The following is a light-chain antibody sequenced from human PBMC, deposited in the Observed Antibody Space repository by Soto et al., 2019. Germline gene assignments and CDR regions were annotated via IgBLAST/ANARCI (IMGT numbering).Light chain of an antibody. CDR3: CSYTTSNTRQIV. CDR1: SSDVGGYNY. CDR2: DVT. Sequence: QSALTQPASVSGSPGQSITISCTGTSSDVGGYNYVSWYQQQPGKAPKFMIYDVTNRPSGVSNRFSGSKSGNTASLTISGLQAEAEADYYCCSYTTSNTRQIVFGTGTKLTVL. J-gene: IGLJ1*01. V-gene: IGLV2-14*01.